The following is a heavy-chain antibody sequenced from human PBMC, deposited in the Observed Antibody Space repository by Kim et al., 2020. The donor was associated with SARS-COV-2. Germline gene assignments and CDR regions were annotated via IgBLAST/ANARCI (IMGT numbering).Heavy chain of an antibody. D-gene: IGHD5-12*01. CDR2: ISSSGSTI. V-gene: IGHV3-11*01. Sequence: GGSLRLSCAASGFTFSDYYMSWIRQAPGKGLEWVSYISSSGSTIYYADSVKGRFTISRDNAKNSLYLQMNSLRAEDTAVYYCARVIGEYSGYGVYYYYYGMDVWGQGTTVTVSS. J-gene: IGHJ6*02. CDR3: ARVIGEYSGYGVYYYYYGMDV. CDR1: GFTFSDYY.